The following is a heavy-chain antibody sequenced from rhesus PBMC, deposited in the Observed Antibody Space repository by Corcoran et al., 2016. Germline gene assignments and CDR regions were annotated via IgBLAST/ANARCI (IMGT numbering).Heavy chain of an antibody. V-gene: IGHV3-34*01. J-gene: IGHJ4*01. Sequence: EVKLLQSGGGLVQPGGSLKLSCAASGVAFRRYWMSWVRRAPGKGLEWSGEINPESSTIHYAPSLKDKIIISRDNAKKTLYLQMSKVRSEDTALYYCARLGDSYYYAMYYWGQGTSVTVSS. CDR1: GVAFRRYW. CDR3: ARLGDSYYYAMYY. CDR2: INPESSTI. D-gene: IGHD3-28*01.